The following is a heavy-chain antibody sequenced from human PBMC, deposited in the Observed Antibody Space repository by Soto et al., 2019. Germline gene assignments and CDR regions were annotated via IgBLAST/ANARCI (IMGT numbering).Heavy chain of an antibody. CDR1: GGPSKNHH. D-gene: IGHD1-26*01. CDR3: ARRYGGNLDY. V-gene: IGHV4-59*08. J-gene: IGHJ4*02. CDR2: IYYSGST. Sequence: STTPALTYTVSGGPSKNHHGGWIRQPPGKGLEWIGYIYYSGSTNYNPSLKSRVTISVDTSKNQFSLKLSSVTAADTAVYYCARRYGGNLDYWGQGTLVTVS.